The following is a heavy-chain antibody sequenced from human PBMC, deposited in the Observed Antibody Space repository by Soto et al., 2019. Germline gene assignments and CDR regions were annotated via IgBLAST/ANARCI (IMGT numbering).Heavy chain of an antibody. V-gene: IGHV3-23*01. D-gene: IGHD1-26*01. CDR3: AKKYRGTYPFDN. CDR1: AFPFSSYA. J-gene: IGHJ4*02. Sequence: GGSLRLSCAASAFPFSSYAMAWVRQAPGRGLEWVSSIAGSGGDISYADSVKGRFTISRDNSKNTLYLQMDSLRAEDTAIYYCAKKYRGTYPFDNWGQGTLLTVSS. CDR2: IAGSGGDI.